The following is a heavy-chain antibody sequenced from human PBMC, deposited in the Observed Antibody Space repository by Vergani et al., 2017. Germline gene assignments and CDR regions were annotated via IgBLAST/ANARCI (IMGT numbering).Heavy chain of an antibody. CDR3: ARGKLVHQYSSSWKPIDY. CDR1: GDSVSSNSAA. J-gene: IGHJ4*02. Sequence: QVQLQQSGPGLVKPSQTLSLTCAISGDSVSSNSAAWNWIRQSPSRGLEWLGRTYYRSKWYNDYAVSVKSRITINPDTSKNQFSLQLNSVTPEDTAVYYCARGKLVHQYSSSWKPIDYWGQGTLVTGSS. V-gene: IGHV6-1*01. D-gene: IGHD6-13*01. CDR2: TYYRSKWYN.